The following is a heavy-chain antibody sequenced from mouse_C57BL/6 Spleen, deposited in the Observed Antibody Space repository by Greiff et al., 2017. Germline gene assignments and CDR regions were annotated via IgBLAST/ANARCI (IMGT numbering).Heavy chain of an antibody. Sequence: QVQLKQSGAELARPGASVKMSCKASGYTFTSYTMHWVKQRPGQGLEWIGYINPSSGYTKYNQKFKDKATLTADKSSSTAYMQLSSLTSEDSAVYYCARGLSTGFAYWGQGTLVTVSA. CDR1: GYTFTSYT. CDR2: INPSSGYT. D-gene: IGHD3-1*01. CDR3: ARGLSTGFAY. V-gene: IGHV1-4*01. J-gene: IGHJ3*01.